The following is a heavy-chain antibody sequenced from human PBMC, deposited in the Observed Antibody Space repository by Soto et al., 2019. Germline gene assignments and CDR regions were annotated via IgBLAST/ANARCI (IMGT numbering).Heavy chain of an antibody. J-gene: IGHJ6*02. D-gene: IGHD2-2*01. CDR3: ARDLVVVPAAPSYYGMDV. CDR2: IYTSGST. CDR1: GGSISSYY. Sequence: PSETLSLTCTVSGGSISSYYWSWIRQPAGKGLEWIGRIYTSGSTNYNPSLKSRVTMSVDTSKNQFSLKLSSVTAADTAVYYCARDLVVVPAAPSYYGMDVWGQGTTVTVS. V-gene: IGHV4-4*07.